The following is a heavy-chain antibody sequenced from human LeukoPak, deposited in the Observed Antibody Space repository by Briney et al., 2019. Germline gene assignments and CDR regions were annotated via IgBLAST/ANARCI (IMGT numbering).Heavy chain of an antibody. CDR2: ISYDGSNK. D-gene: IGHD4/OR15-4a*01. V-gene: IGHV3-30*18. CDR1: GFTFSSYG. Sequence: QPGGSLRLSCAASGFTFSSYGMHWVRQAPGKGLEWVAVISYDGSNKYCADSVKGRFTISRDNSKNTLYLQMNSLRAEDTAVYYCAKQSGADRGHLDFWGQGTLATVSS. J-gene: IGHJ4*02. CDR3: AKQSGADRGHLDF.